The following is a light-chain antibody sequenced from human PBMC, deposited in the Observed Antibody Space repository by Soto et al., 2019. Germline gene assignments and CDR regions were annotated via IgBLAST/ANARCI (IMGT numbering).Light chain of an antibody. CDR1: QSVLYSSNNKNY. CDR2: WAS. V-gene: IGKV4-1*01. J-gene: IGKJ1*01. Sequence: DIVMTQSPDSLAVSLGERATINCKSSQSVLYSSNNKNYLAWYQQKPGQPPKLLIYWASTRESGVPDRFSGSWSGKDFTLTISSLQAEDVAVYYCHQYYSTLWTFGQGNKVEIK. CDR3: HQYYSTLWT.